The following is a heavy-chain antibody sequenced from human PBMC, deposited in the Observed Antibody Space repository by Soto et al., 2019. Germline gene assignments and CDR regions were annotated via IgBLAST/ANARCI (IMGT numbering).Heavy chain of an antibody. CDR1: GLTFSTSA. V-gene: IGHV3-23*01. J-gene: IGHJ6*02. CDR3: AKDPPSAKLRPDYGMDV. D-gene: IGHD2-15*01. Sequence: PGGSLRLSCAASGLTFSTSAMSWVRQAPGKGLEWVSLISASGRSTDYADSVKGRFTISRDNSKSTVYLQMNSLSADDTAVYYCAKDPPSAKLRPDYGMDVRRQETTCTVSS. CDR2: ISASGRST.